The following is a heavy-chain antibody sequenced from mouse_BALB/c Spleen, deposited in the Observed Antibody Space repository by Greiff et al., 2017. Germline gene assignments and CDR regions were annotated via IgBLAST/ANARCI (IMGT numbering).Heavy chain of an antibody. CDR3: ARRNYRYEGDWFAY. J-gene: IGHJ3*01. D-gene: IGHD2-14*01. CDR1: GFSLTSYG. V-gene: IGHV2-9*02. Sequence: QVQLKESGPGLVAPSQSLSITCTVSGFSLTSYGVHWVRQPPGKGLEWLGVIWAGGSTNYNSALMSRLSISKDNSKSQVFLKMNSLQTDDTAMYYCARRNYRYEGDWFAYWGQGTLVTVSA. CDR2: IWAGGST.